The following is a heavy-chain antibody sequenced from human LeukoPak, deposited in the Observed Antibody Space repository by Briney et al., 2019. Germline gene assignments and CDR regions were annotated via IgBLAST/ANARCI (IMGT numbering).Heavy chain of an antibody. CDR2: ISYDGSNK. J-gene: IGHJ5*02. CDR1: GFTFSSYG. V-gene: IGHV3-30*03. D-gene: IGHD2-2*01. CDR3: AREGGYCSSTSCWKWFDP. Sequence: SGGSLRLSCAASGFTFSSYGMHWVRQAPGKGLEWVAVISYDGSNKYYADSVKGRFTISRDNSKNTLYLQMNSLRAEDTAVYYCAREGGYCSSTSCWKWFDPWGQGTLVTVSS.